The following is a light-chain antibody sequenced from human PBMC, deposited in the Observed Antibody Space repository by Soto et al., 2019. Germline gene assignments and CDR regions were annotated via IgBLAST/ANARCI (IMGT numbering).Light chain of an antibody. V-gene: IGKV3-15*01. CDR2: GAS. Sequence: IVMTQSPATLSVSPGQRATLSCRASLSVSSNLAWYQHKPGQAPRRLIYGASTRATGIPARFSGSGSGTEFTLTINSLQSEDFAVYYCQQYNDWYTFGQGTKLEIK. CDR3: QQYNDWYT. J-gene: IGKJ2*01. CDR1: LSVSSN.